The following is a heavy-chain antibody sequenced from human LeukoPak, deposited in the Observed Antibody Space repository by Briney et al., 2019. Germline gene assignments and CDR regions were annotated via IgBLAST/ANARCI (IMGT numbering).Heavy chain of an antibody. CDR1: GFTFITYA. V-gene: IGHV3-64D*06. Sequence: GGSLRLSCSASGFTFITYAMHWVRQAPGKGLEYVSAISSNGGSTHYADFVKGRFTISRDNSKKTLYLQMSSLRAEDTAIYYCVKGGAYTTSSNFDYWGQGTLVTVSS. CDR3: VKGGAYTTSSNFDY. CDR2: ISSNGGST. D-gene: IGHD6-6*01. J-gene: IGHJ4*02.